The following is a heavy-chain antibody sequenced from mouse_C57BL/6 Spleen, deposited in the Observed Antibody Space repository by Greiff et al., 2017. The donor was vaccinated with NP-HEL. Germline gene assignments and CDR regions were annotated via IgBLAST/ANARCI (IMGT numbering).Heavy chain of an antibody. CDR2: IDPSDSYT. D-gene: IGHD2-2*01. J-gene: IGHJ4*01. Sequence: QVQLKESGAELVMPGASVKLSCKASGYTFTSYWMHWVKQRPGQGLEWIGEIDPSDSYTNYNQKFKGKSTLTVDKSSSTAYMQLSSLTSEDSAVYYCARRLQGAMDYWGQGTSVTVSS. CDR1: GYTFTSYW. V-gene: IGHV1-69*01. CDR3: ARRLQGAMDY.